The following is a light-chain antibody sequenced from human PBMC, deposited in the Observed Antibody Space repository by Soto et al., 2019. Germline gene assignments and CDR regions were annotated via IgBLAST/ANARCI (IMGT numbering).Light chain of an antibody. CDR1: QSVSSNY. V-gene: IGKV3-20*01. Sequence: EIVLTQSPGTLSLSLGERATLSCRASQSVSSNYLAWYQQKPGQAPRLLIYGASSRATGIPDRFSGSGSGTEFTLTISRLEPEDFAVYYCQQYGRTPRTFGQGTKVEIK. CDR3: QQYGRTPRT. J-gene: IGKJ1*01. CDR2: GAS.